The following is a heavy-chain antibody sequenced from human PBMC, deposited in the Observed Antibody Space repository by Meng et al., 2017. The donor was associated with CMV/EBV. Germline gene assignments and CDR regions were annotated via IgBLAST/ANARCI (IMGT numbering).Heavy chain of an antibody. D-gene: IGHD2-2*01. V-gene: IGHV1-18*01. CDR1: GYTFTSYG. J-gene: IGHJ4*02. CDR2: ISAYKANT. CDR3: ARGPGVVVPAATDY. Sequence: GKVSCKASGYTFTSYGSSGGRQAGGKGLEWMGWISAYKANTNYAQKFQGRVTITTDESTSTAYMELRSLRSDDTAVYYCARGPGVVVPAATDYWGQGTLVTVSS.